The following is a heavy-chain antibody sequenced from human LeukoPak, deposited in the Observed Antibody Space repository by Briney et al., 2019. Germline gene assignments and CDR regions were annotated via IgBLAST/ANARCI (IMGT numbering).Heavy chain of an antibody. J-gene: IGHJ4*02. D-gene: IGHD5-12*01. CDR1: GFTFSSYW. CDR2: IDGSST. Sequence: GGSLRLSCAASGFTFSSYWMHWVRQTPEKGLVWVARIDGSSTIYADSVKGRFTISRDNAKNTLFLQMNSLRAEDTALYHCTRGYVGIDYWGQGTLVTVSS. CDR3: TRGYVGIDY. V-gene: IGHV3-74*01.